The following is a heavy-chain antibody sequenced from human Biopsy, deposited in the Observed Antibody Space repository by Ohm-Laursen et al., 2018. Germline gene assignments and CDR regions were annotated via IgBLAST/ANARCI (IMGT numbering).Heavy chain of an antibody. CDR1: GGSITDDY. CDR3: ARLYRLDDYWNDDPPDAFDV. D-gene: IGHD1-1*01. J-gene: IGHJ3*01. Sequence: GTLSLTWSVSGGSITDDYWSWIRQSPGKGLEWIGFISKGGDTTYNPSLRGRVAISVDTSKNQFSLKLSSVTAADTAIFFCARLYRLDDYWNDDPPDAFDVWGQGTRVTVSS. V-gene: IGHV4-59*01. CDR2: ISKGGDT.